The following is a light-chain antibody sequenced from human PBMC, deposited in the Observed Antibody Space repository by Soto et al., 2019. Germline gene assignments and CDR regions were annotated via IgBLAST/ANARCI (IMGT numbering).Light chain of an antibody. V-gene: IGKV3-20*01. CDR2: GAY. J-gene: IGKJ5*01. Sequence: DIVLTQSPGTLSLSPWDRATLSCRASQTVSSSYLGWYQQKPGQAPRLLIYGAYSRATGITDRFSATGSETDFTLTISGLQSEDSAVYFCQQYNNWPFSFGPGTRLEIK. CDR1: QTVSSSY. CDR3: QQYNNWPFS.